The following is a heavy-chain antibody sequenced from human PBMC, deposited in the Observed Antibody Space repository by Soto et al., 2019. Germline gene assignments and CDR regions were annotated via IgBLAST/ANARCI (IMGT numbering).Heavy chain of an antibody. CDR1: GFTFSSFA. CDR3: ARDGGPREYYDSSGGFDY. Sequence: PGGSLRLSCAASGFTFSSFAMSWVRQAPGKGLDWVSAISGSGGSTYSADSVKGRFTISRDNSKNTLYLQMNSLRAEDTAVYYCARDGGPREYYDSSGGFDYWRQGTLVTVSS. V-gene: IGHV3-23*01. J-gene: IGHJ4*02. D-gene: IGHD3-22*01. CDR2: ISGSGGST.